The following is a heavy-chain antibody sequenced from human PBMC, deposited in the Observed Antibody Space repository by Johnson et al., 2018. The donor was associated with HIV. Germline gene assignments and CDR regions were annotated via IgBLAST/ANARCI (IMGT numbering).Heavy chain of an antibody. CDR3: ARDVGGWGYRHAFDM. CDR2: ITSKTDGGTT. D-gene: IGHD5-12*01. CDR1: GFTFSNAW. Sequence: EVQLVESGGGLVKPGGSLRLSCAASGFTFSNAWMSWVRQAPGKGLEWVGRITSKTDGGTTAYAAPVTCRITISSDDSKNTLYLQMNSPRAEDTALYYCARDVGGWGYRHAFDMWGQGTMVTVSS. V-gene: IGHV3-15*05. J-gene: IGHJ3*02.